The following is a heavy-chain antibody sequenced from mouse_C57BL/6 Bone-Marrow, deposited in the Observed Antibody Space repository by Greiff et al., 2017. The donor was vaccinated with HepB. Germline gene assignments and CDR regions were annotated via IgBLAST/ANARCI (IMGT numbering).Heavy chain of an antibody. Sequence: VHLVESGAELARPGASVKLSCKASGYTFTSYGISWAKQRTGQGLEWIGEIYPRSGNTYYNEKFKGKATLTADKSSSTAYMELRSLTSEDSAVYFCAKEEYYAMDYWGQGTSVTVSS. V-gene: IGHV1-81*01. J-gene: IGHJ4*01. CDR1: GYTFTSYG. CDR3: AKEEYYAMDY. CDR2: IYPRSGNT.